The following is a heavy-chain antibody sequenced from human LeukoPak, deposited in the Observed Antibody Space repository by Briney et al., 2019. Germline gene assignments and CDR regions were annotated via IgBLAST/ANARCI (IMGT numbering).Heavy chain of an antibody. D-gene: IGHD2-2*01. CDR3: ARLLGLKVVVPDDEAFDI. CDR1: EYSFTTYW. V-gene: IGHV5-51*01. CDR2: INPGKSDT. Sequence: GESLKISCKGSEYSFTTYWIGWVRQMPGKGLEYMGIINPGKSDTRYSPSFQGQVTISADKSINTAYLQWGSLRASDTAIYYCARLLGLKVVVPDDEAFDIWGQGTMVTVSS. J-gene: IGHJ3*02.